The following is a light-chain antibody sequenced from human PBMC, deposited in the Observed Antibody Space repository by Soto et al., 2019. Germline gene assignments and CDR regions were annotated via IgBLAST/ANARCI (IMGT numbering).Light chain of an antibody. J-gene: IGKJ1*01. Sequence: DIQMTQSPSAMSSSLGDSVTITCRASQGISNYLAWFQQKTGKVPKRLIYAASSLQSGVPSRFSGSGSGTELNLTISRLQPEDFATYYCLKYNSYPRTCGQGTKVDIK. CDR2: AAS. CDR3: LKYNSYPRT. V-gene: IGKV1-17*03. CDR1: QGISNY.